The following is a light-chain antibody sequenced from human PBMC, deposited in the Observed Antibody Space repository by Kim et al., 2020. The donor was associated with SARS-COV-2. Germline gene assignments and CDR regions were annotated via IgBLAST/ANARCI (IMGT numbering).Light chain of an antibody. CDR1: STDIDNYNY. J-gene: IGLJ2*01. CDR3: SSYTSTTTLDVI. CDR2: DVN. V-gene: IGLV2-14*03. Sequence: QSVLTQPGSVSGSPGQSITISCTGSSTDIDNYNYFAWYQQHPDKAPKLIIFDVNHRPSGVSNRFSGSKSGNTASLTIFGLQPEDEADYYCSSYTSTTTLDVIFGGGTQLTVL.